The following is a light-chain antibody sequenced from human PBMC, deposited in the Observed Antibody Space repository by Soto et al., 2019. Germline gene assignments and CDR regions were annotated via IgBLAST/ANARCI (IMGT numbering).Light chain of an antibody. Sequence: QSVLTQPASVSGSPGQSITISCTGTSSDVDGYNYVSWYQQHPGKAPKLMIYEVSNRPSGVSNRFSGSKSGNTASLTISGLQAEDEADYYCSSYTSSNFYVFGTGTKVTV. CDR1: SSDVDGYNY. V-gene: IGLV2-14*01. J-gene: IGLJ1*01. CDR2: EVS. CDR3: SSYTSSNFYV.